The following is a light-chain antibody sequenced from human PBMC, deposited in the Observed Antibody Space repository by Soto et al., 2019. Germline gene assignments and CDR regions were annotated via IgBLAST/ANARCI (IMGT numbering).Light chain of an antibody. CDR2: WAS. Sequence: DIVMTQSPDSLAVSLGERATINCKSSQSVLYSSNNKNYLAWYQQKPGQPPKLIIYWASTRESGVPDRFSGSGSGTDFPLTISILQAEDVAVYYCQQYYKTPPFTFGGGTKVEIK. V-gene: IGKV4-1*01. CDR1: QSVLYSSNNKNY. J-gene: IGKJ4*01. CDR3: QQYYKTPPFT.